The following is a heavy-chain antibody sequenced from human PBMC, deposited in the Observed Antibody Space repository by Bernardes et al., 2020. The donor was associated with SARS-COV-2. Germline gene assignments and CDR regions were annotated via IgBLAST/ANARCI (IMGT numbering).Heavy chain of an antibody. CDR2: MNPNSGNT. CDR3: ARARSYCTNGVCYPYYYYGMDV. D-gene: IGHD2-8*01. Sequence: ASLKASCKASGYTFTSYDINWVRQATGQGLEWMGWMNPNSGNTGYAQKFQGRVTMTRNTSISTAYMELSSLRSEDTAVYYCARARSYCTNGVCYPYYYYGMDVWGQGTTVTVSS. CDR1: GYTFTSYD. J-gene: IGHJ6*02. V-gene: IGHV1-8*01.